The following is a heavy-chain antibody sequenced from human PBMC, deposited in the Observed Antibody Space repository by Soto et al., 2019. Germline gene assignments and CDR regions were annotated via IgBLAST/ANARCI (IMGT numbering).Heavy chain of an antibody. V-gene: IGHV4-61*08. J-gene: IGHJ2*01. CDR3: ARGYYTSWYWFDR. CDR2: IYYSGST. Sequence: QVQLQESGPGLVKPSETLSLTCTVSVSGGSVSTGVHYWSWLRQPPGKGLVWIGYIYYSGSTNSNPSLKRRVTISVDTSKNQCSLKLTSVTAADTAVYYCARGYYTSWYWFDRWGRGTLVTVSS. CDR1: GGSVSTGVHY. D-gene: IGHD6-13*01.